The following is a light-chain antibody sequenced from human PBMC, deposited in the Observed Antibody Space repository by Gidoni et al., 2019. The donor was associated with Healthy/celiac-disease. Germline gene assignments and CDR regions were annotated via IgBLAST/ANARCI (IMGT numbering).Light chain of an antibody. J-gene: IGKJ4*01. CDR1: QSVSSY. Sequence: EIVLTQSPATLSLSPGERATLSCRASQSVSSYLAWYQQQPGQAPRLLIYDASNRATGIPARFSGSGSGTDFTLTISSLEPEDFAVYYCQQRSNWPLSFXGXTKVXIK. CDR2: DAS. CDR3: QQRSNWPLS. V-gene: IGKV3-11*01.